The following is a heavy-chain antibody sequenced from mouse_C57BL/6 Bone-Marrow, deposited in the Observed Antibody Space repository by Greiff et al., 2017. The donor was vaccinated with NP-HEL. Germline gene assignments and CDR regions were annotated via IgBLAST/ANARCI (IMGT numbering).Heavy chain of an antibody. CDR3: ARWDYDYDEVFAY. CDR2: INPNNGGT. J-gene: IGHJ3*01. D-gene: IGHD2-4*01. Sequence: VQLQQSGPELVKPGASVKMSCKASGYTFTDYNMHWVKQSHGKSLEWIGYINPNNGGTSYNQKFKGKATLTVNKSSSTAYMELRSLTSEDSAVYYCARWDYDYDEVFAYWGQGTLVTVSA. V-gene: IGHV1-22*01. CDR1: GYTFTDYN.